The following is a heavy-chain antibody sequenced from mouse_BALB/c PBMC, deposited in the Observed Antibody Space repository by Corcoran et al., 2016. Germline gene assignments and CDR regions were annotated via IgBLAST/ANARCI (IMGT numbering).Heavy chain of an antibody. CDR1: GYTFTNYG. CDR3: ANGNYFDY. J-gene: IGHJ2*01. D-gene: IGHD2-1*01. CDR2: INTYTGEP. V-gene: IGHV9-3-1*01. Sequence: QIQLVQSGPELKKPGETVKISCKASGYTFTNYGMNWVKQAPGKGLKWMGWINTYTGEPTYADDFKGRFAFSLETSASTAYLQINNLKNEDTATYFCANGNYFDYWGQGTTLTVYS.